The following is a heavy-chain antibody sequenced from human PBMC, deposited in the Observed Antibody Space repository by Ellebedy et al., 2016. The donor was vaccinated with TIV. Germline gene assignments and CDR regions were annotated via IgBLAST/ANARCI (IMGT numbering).Heavy chain of an antibody. Sequence: SGPTLVXPTETLTLTCTVSGFSLSNARMGVSWIRQPPGKALEWLAHIFSNDEKSYSTSLKSRLTISKDTSKSQVVLTMTNMDPVDTATYYCARMETVTTTVWVYYYGMDVWGRGTTVTVSS. V-gene: IGHV2-26*01. D-gene: IGHD4-17*01. CDR3: ARMETVTTTVWVYYYGMDV. CDR2: IFSNDEK. CDR1: GFSLSNARMG. J-gene: IGHJ6*02.